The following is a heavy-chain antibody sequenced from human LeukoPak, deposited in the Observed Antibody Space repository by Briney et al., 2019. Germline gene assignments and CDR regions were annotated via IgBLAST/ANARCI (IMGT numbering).Heavy chain of an antibody. J-gene: IGHJ4*02. CDR1: GFTFSSYG. CDR2: ISYDGSNK. Sequence: PGGSLRLSCAASGFTFSSYGMHWVRQAPGKGLEWVAVISYDGSNKYYADSVKGRFTISRDNSKNTLYLQMNSLRAEDTAVYYCARDLGGSYQQLDELFDYWGQGTLVTVSS. D-gene: IGHD3-16*02. CDR3: ARDLGGSYQQLDELFDY. V-gene: IGHV3-30*03.